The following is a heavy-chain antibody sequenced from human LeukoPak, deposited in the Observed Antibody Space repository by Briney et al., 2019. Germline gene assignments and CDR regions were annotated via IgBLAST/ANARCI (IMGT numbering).Heavy chain of an antibody. V-gene: IGHV4-39*01. CDR3: ARLYIPGYFDY. J-gene: IGHJ4*02. Sequence: GSLRLSCAASGFTFSSYEMNWIRQPPGKGLEWIGTIYYSGSTYYNASLKSRVTISVDTSKNQFSLKLSSVTAADTAVYYCARLYIPGYFDYWGQGTLVTVSS. D-gene: IGHD4-11*01. CDR1: GFTFSSYE. CDR2: IYYSGST.